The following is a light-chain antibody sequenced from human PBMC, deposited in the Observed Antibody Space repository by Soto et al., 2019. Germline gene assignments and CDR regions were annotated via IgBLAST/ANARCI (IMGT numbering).Light chain of an antibody. CDR3: LIYYGGAQV. CDR2: GNT. J-gene: IGLJ2*01. Sequence: QSVLTQPPSVSGAPGQRVTISCTGSRSNIGAGYDVHWYQQLPGTAPKLLIDGNTNRPSGIPDRFSGSKSGTSASLAITGLQAEDEAEYYCLIYYGGAQVFGGGTKLTVL. CDR1: RSNIGAGYD. V-gene: IGLV1-40*01.